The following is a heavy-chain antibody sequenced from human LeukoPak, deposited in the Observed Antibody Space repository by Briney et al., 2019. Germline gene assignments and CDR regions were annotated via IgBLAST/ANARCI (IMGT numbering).Heavy chain of an antibody. D-gene: IGHD2-2*01. CDR2: IFSSGNP. CDR1: GGSISNGSYY. Sequence: SQTLSLTCTVSGGSISNGSYYWSWIRQPAGKGLEWIGRIFSSGNPDYHPSLKSRVTISIDTSKNQFSLKLSSVTAADTAVYYCAGHSASGDYWGQGTLVTVSS. J-gene: IGHJ4*02. CDR3: AGHSASGDY. V-gene: IGHV4-61*02.